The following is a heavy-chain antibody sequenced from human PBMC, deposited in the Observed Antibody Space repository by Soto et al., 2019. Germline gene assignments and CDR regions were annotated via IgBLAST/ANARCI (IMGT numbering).Heavy chain of an antibody. D-gene: IGHD6-19*01. V-gene: IGHV2-5*01. Sequence: QITLKESGPTLVRPTQTLTLTCTFSGFSLSTSGLGVGWIRQPRGKALEWLSLIYWNDDRRYNPSLKARLTITKDTYKNQVVLTMTHMDPVETATYYCAHRPSGWYLFDYWGQGTLVTVSS. CDR2: IYWNDDR. CDR3: AHRPSGWYLFDY. J-gene: IGHJ4*02. CDR1: GFSLSTSGLG.